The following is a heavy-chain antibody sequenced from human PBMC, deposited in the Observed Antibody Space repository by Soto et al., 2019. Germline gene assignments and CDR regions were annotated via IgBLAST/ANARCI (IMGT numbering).Heavy chain of an antibody. J-gene: IGHJ3*01. CDR3: ARGSHDAFDV. CDR2: IFPGDSDT. D-gene: IGHD6-6*01. CDR1: GYSFTNYW. Sequence: PGESLKISCKGSGYSFTNYWIGWVRQMPGKGLEWMGIIFPGDSDTRYRPSFQGQVTISVDKSISTAYLQWSSLEASDTAIYYCARGSHDAFDVWGQGTMVTVSS. V-gene: IGHV5-51*01.